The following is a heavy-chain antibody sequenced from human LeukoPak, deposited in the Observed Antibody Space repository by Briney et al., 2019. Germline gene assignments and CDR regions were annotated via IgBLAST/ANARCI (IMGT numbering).Heavy chain of an antibody. V-gene: IGHV1-18*01. D-gene: IGHD5-18*01. J-gene: IGHJ4*02. CDR2: ISTYNYNT. CDR3: ARQVDTTMALPDY. Sequence: ASVKVSCKTSGYTFTSYGVSWVRQAPGQRLESMGWISTYNYNTNYAQKFRGRVTLTKDTSTSTVYMELRSLRSDDTAIYYCARQVDTTMALPDYWGQGTLVTVSS. CDR1: GYTFTSYG.